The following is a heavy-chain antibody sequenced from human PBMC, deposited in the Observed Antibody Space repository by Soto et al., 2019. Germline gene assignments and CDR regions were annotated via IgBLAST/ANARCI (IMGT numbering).Heavy chain of an antibody. CDR3: AKLSGYDPRDY. D-gene: IGHD5-12*01. V-gene: IGHV3-23*01. Sequence: EVQLLESGGGLVQPGGSLRLSCAASGFTFSSYAMSWVRQAPGKGLECVSGISNSGGSTYYADSVQGRFTISRDNSKNPLSLQMNSLRAEDTAIYYCAKLSGYDPRDYWGQGSLVTVSS. CDR1: GFTFSSYA. J-gene: IGHJ4*02. CDR2: ISNSGGST.